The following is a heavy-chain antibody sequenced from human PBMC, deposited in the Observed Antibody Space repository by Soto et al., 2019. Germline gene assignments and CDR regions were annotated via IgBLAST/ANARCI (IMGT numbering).Heavy chain of an antibody. CDR3: ARSSWERDAFDI. CDR2: IIPILGIA. V-gene: IGHV1-69*02. CDR1: GGTFSSYT. Sequence: QVQLVQSGAEVKKSGSSVKVSCKASGGTFSSYTINWVRQAPGQGLEWMGRIIPILGIANYAQKFQGRITITEDKSTSTAYMELSSLRSEDTAVYYGARSSWERDAFDIWGQGTVVPVSS. D-gene: IGHD1-26*01. J-gene: IGHJ3*02.